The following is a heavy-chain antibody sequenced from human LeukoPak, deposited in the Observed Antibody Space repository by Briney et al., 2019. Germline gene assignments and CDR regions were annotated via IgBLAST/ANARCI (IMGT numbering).Heavy chain of an antibody. CDR2: INAGNGNT. V-gene: IGHV1-3*01. Sequence: ASVKVSCKPSGYTFTNYAMHWVRQAPGQGLEWMGWINAGNGNTKYSQKFQGRVTITRDTSASTAYMELSSLRSEDTGVFYCSRASSGWYYFDYWGQGTLATVSS. D-gene: IGHD6-19*01. CDR3: SRASSGWYYFDY. CDR1: GYTFTNYA. J-gene: IGHJ4*02.